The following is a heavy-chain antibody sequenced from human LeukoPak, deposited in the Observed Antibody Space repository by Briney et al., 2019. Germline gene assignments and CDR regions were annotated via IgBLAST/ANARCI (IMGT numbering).Heavy chain of an antibody. J-gene: IGHJ4*02. CDR2: IYYSGST. D-gene: IGHD4-17*01. CDR1: GGSISSYY. Sequence: SETLSLTCTVSGGSISSYYWSWIRQPPGKGLEWIGYIYYSGSTNYNPSLKSRVTISVDTSKNQFSLKLSSVTAADTAVYYCARDLNYGDYGTESDWGLGTLVAVSS. V-gene: IGHV4-59*01. CDR3: ARDLNYGDYGTESD.